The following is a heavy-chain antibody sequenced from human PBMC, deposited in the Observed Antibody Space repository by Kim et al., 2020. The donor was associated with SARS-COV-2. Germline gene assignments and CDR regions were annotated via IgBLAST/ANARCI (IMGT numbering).Heavy chain of an antibody. CDR1: GGSFSGYY. CDR3: ARDLYGDCGGYYFDY. J-gene: IGHJ4*02. D-gene: IGHD2-21*02. CDR2: INHSGST. V-gene: IGHV4-34*01. Sequence: SETLSLTCAVYGGSFSGYYWSWIRQPPGKGLEWIGEINHSGSTNYNPSLKSRVTISVDTSKNQFSLKLSSVTAADTAVYYCARDLYGDCGGYYFDYWGQG.